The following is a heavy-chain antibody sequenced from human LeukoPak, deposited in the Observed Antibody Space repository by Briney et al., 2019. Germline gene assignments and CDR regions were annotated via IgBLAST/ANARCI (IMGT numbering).Heavy chain of an antibody. CDR1: GFTFSSYS. D-gene: IGHD3-22*01. CDR2: ISSSSSYI. V-gene: IGHV3-21*01. Sequence: GGSLRLSCAASGFTFSSYSMNWVRQAPGKGLGWVSSISSSSSYIYYADSVKGRFTISRDNAKNSLYLQMNSLRAEDTAVYYCARGEEGSYYYDSSGYYLRWGQGTLVTVSS. J-gene: IGHJ4*02. CDR3: ARGEEGSYYYDSSGYYLR.